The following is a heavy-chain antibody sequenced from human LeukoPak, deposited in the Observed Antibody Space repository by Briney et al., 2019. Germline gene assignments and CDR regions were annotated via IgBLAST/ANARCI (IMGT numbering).Heavy chain of an antibody. CDR1: DYSISTDYY. CDR2: IYHSGST. CDR3: VRGYSYLYYLDY. Sequence: SETLSLTCTVSDYSISTDYYWGWIRQPPGKGLEWIGSIYHSGSTYYSPSLKSRVTMSVDTSHNQFSLKLSSVTATDTAVYYCVRGYSYLYYLDYWGQGTLVTVSS. V-gene: IGHV4-38-2*02. D-gene: IGHD5-18*01. J-gene: IGHJ4*02.